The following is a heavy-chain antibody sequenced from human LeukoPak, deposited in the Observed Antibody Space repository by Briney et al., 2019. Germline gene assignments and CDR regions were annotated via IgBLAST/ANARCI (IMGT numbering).Heavy chain of an antibody. CDR3: AKDGDSKLLGYYFDY. CDR1: GFTFDDYA. D-gene: IGHD2-2*03. J-gene: IGHJ4*02. CDR2: ISWNSGSI. Sequence: QPGRSLRVYCAASGFTFDDYAMHWVRQAPGKGLEWVSGISWNSGSIGYADSVKGRFTISRDNSKNTLYLQMNSLRAEDTAVYYCAKDGDSKLLGYYFDYWGQGTLVTVSS. V-gene: IGHV3-9*01.